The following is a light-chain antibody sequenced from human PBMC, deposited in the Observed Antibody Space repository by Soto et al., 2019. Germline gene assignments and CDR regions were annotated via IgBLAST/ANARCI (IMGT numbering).Light chain of an antibody. CDR1: SSDVGAYNY. J-gene: IGLJ2*01. V-gene: IGLV2-14*03. Sequence: QSALTQPASVSESPGQSITLSCTGTSSDVGAYNYVSWYQQHPGKAPKLLIYEVTNRPSGVSNRFSGSKFGNTASLTISGLQAEDEADYFCSSYTSSDTLVFGGGTKLTVL. CDR2: EVT. CDR3: SSYTSSDTLV.